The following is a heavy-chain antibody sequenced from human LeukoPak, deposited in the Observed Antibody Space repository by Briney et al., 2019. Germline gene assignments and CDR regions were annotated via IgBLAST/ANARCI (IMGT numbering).Heavy chain of an antibody. CDR3: AREGRMGTADAFDV. J-gene: IGHJ3*01. D-gene: IGHD1-14*01. Sequence: GGSLRLSCAASGFTFNNYEMHWVRQTAGRGLEWVSAVGIAGDTFYAGSVKGRFSISRDNAESSLFLQMNSLRAGDTAVYYCAREGRMGTADAFDVWGQGTMVTVSS. V-gene: IGHV3-13*01. CDR1: GFTFNNYE. CDR2: VGIAGDT.